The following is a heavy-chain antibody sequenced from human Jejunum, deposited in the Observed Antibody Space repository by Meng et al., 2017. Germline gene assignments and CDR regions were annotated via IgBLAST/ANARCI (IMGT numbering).Heavy chain of an antibody. Sequence: VGSLRLSCVASGLTFDGYGMHRVRQAPGKGLEWVSGINWNGGSTGYADSVKGRFTMSRDKAKNSLNLQMNYLTAEDTDLYYCGRDRRDSSSWFGGGNYWGQGTLVTVSS. CDR1: GLTFDGYG. CDR3: GRDRRDSSSWFGGGNY. V-gene: IGHV3-20*04. D-gene: IGHD6-13*01. CDR2: INWNGGST. J-gene: IGHJ4*02.